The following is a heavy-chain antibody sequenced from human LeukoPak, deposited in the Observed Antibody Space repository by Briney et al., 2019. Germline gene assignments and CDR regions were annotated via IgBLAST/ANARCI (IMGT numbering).Heavy chain of an antibody. D-gene: IGHD4-11*01. V-gene: IGHV1-46*01. CDR3: ARDLRGYSNYYYFDY. J-gene: IGHJ4*02. Sequence: GASVKVSCQASGGTFSSYAISWVRQAPGQGLEWMGIINPSGGSTSYAQKFQGRVTMTRDTSTSTVYMELSSLRSEDTAVYYCARDLRGYSNYYYFDYWGQGTLVTVSS. CDR2: INPSGGST. CDR1: GGTFSSYA.